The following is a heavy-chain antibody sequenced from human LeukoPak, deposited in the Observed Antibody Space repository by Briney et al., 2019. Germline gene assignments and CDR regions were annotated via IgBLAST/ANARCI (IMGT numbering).Heavy chain of an antibody. J-gene: IGHJ5*02. CDR3: ARDRLQLQT. CDR1: GGSISSGSYY. Sequence: PSETLSLTCTVSGGSISSGSYYWSWIRQPAGKGLEWIGRIYTSGSTNYNPSLKSRVTISVDTSKNQFSLKLSSVTAADTAVYYCARDRLQLQTWGQGTLVTVSS. D-gene: IGHD1-1*01. V-gene: IGHV4-61*02. CDR2: IYTSGST.